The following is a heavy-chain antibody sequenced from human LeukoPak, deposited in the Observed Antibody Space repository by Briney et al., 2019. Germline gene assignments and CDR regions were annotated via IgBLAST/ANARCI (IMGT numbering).Heavy chain of an antibody. CDR3: AREVGAYGSGSYLV. Sequence: PGGSLRLSCAASGFTFSSYSMNWVRQAPGKGLEWVSSISSSSSYIYYADSVKGRFTISRDNAKNSLYLQMNSLRAEDTAVYYCAREVGAYGSGSYLVWGQGTTVTVSS. V-gene: IGHV3-21*01. D-gene: IGHD3-10*01. CDR2: ISSSSSYI. CDR1: GFTFSSYS. J-gene: IGHJ6*02.